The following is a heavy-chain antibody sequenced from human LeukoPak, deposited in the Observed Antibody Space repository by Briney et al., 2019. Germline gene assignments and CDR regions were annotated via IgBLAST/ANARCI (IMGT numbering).Heavy chain of an antibody. V-gene: IGHV5-51*01. Sequence: GESLKISCKGSGYSFTSYWIGWVRQMPGKGLEWMGIIYPGDSDTRYSPSFQGQVTISADKSISTAYLQWSSLKASDTAMYYCPRHIGYSSSSPRWFDPWGQGTLVTVSS. CDR1: GYSFTSYW. D-gene: IGHD6-6*01. CDR2: IYPGDSDT. CDR3: PRHIGYSSSSPRWFDP. J-gene: IGHJ5*02.